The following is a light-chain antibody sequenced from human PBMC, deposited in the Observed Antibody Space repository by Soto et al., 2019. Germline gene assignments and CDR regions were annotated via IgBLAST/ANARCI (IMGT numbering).Light chain of an antibody. CDR2: EVS. J-gene: IGLJ1*01. CDR1: SSDVGGYNY. V-gene: IGLV2-14*01. CDR3: CAYTSSSPLV. Sequence: QSALTQPASVSGSPGQSITISCTGTSSDVGGYNYVSWYQQHPGKAPKLMIYEVSNRPSGVSNRFSGSKSGNTASLTISGLQDEDDADYYCCAYTSSSPLVFGTGTKLTVL.